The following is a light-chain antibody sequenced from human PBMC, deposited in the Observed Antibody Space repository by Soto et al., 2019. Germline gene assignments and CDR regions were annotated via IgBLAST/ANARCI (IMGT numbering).Light chain of an antibody. V-gene: IGKV1-8*01. Sequence: AIRMTQSPSSFSASTGDRVTITCRASQGISSYLAWYQQKPGKAPKLLIYAASTLQSGVPSRFSGSGSGTDFLLTISCRQSEDFATYYCQQYYSYPLTFGGGTKVEIK. CDR3: QQYYSYPLT. CDR2: AAS. J-gene: IGKJ4*01. CDR1: QGISSY.